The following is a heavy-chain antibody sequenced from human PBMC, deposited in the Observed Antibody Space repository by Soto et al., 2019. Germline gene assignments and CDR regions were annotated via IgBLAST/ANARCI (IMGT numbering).Heavy chain of an antibody. CDR2: ISAYNGNT. D-gene: IGHD2-2*01. CDR3: ARVVPGAEAWFGP. CDR1: GYTFTSYG. V-gene: IGHV1-18*04. Sequence: ASVKVSCKASGYTFTSYGISWVRQAPGQGLEWMGWISAYNGNTNYAQKLQGRVTMTTDTSTTTASMELRSLRSDDTAVYYCARVVPGAEAWFGPWGQGTLVTVSS. J-gene: IGHJ5*02.